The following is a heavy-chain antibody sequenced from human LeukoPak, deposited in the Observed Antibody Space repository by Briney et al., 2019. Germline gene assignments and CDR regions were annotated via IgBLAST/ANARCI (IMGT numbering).Heavy chain of an antibody. CDR2: IYHSGST. D-gene: IGHD1-14*01. CDR3: ARVEPNWFDP. Sequence: PSETLSLTCTVSGYSISSGYYWGWIRQPPGKWLEWIGSIYHSGSTYYNPSLKSRVTISVDTSKNQFSLKLSSVTAADTAVYYCARVEPNWFDPWGQGTLVTVSS. J-gene: IGHJ5*02. V-gene: IGHV4-38-2*02. CDR1: GYSISSGYY.